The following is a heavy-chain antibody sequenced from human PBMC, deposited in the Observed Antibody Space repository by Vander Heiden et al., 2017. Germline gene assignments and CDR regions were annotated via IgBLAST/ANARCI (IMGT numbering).Heavy chain of an antibody. V-gene: IGHV3-15*01. Sequence: EVQLVESGGGLVTPGGSRRLSCADSGLTFSNAWMRGVRQAHGKGLEWVGRFKSKTDGGTTDYAAPVKGRFTISRDDSKNSLYLQMNSLATEDPAVSYCTTRGNSDSRGYYQACFDYWGPGPLVTVSS. J-gene: IGHJ4*02. CDR2: FKSKTDGGTT. D-gene: IGHD3-22*01. CDR1: GLTFSNAW. CDR3: TTRGNSDSRGYYQACFDY.